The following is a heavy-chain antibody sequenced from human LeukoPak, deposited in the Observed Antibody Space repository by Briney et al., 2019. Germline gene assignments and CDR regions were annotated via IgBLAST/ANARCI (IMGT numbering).Heavy chain of an antibody. J-gene: IGHJ5*02. V-gene: IGHV4-34*01. CDR2: INYSGST. D-gene: IGHD3-10*01. CDR3: ARRGTMVRGWWFDP. Sequence: SETLSLTCAVYGGSFSGYYWSWIRQPPGKGLEWIGEINYSGSTNYNPSLKSRVTISVDTSKNQFSLKLSSVTAADTAVYYCARRGTMVRGWWFDPWGQGTLVTVSS. CDR1: GGSFSGYY.